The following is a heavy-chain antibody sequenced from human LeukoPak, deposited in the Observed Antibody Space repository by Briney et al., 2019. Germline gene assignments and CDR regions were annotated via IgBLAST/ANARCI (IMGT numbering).Heavy chain of an antibody. CDR2: ISGGGGST. J-gene: IGHJ3*02. CDR1: GFTFSSYA. Sequence: PGGSLRLSCAASGFTFSSYAMSWVRQAPGKGLEWVSTISGGGGSTYYADSVKGRFTISRDNSKNTLYLQMNSLRAEDTAVYYCAKMWGFYHDSGGYNHDAFDIWGQGTMVTVSS. V-gene: IGHV3-23*01. D-gene: IGHD3-22*01. CDR3: AKMWGFYHDSGGYNHDAFDI.